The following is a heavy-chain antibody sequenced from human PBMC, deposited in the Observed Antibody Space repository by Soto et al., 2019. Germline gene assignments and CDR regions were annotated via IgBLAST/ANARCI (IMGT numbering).Heavy chain of an antibody. Sequence: PGVSLRFSCAASGFSFSTYSMAWVRQTPGKGLAWVSGLSGGGSNTFYADSVQGRFTISVDNSKNTVYLQMNSLRVEDTAVYYCARWDGYGDVWGQGTLVTVSS. CDR3: ARWDGYGDV. V-gene: IGHV3-23*01. J-gene: IGHJ4*02. CDR1: GFSFSTYS. D-gene: IGHD4-17*01. CDR2: LSGGGSNT.